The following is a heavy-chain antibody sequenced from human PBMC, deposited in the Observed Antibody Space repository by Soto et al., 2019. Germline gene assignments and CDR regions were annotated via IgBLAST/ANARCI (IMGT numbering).Heavy chain of an antibody. CDR2: INPNSGGT. CDR1: GYTFTAYY. J-gene: IGHJ5*02. V-gene: IGHV1-2*02. Sequence: QVQLVQSGAEVKKPGASVKVSCKASGYTFTAYYMHWVRQAPGQGLEWMGWINPNSGGTYHAQNFQGRVTMTSDTPAPTAYLELASLRSDATAVYYCARAGGRGYNERVPWGHGTLVIVSS. D-gene: IGHD5-12*01. CDR3: ARAGGRGYNERVP.